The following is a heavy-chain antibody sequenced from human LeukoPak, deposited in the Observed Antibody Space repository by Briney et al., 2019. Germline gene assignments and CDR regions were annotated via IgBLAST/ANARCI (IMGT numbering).Heavy chain of an antibody. V-gene: IGHV4-39*01. J-gene: IGHJ6*02. D-gene: IGHD2-15*01. CDR3: ARGYCSGGSCYENYGMDV. CDR1: GGSIISRTYY. Sequence: PSETLSLTCTVSGGSIISRTYYWGWIRQPPGKRLEWIGSIHYTGITSYSPSLKSRVTISVDTSKNQFSLKLSSVTAADTAVYYCARGYCSGGSCYENYGMDVWGQGTTVTVSS. CDR2: IHYTGIT.